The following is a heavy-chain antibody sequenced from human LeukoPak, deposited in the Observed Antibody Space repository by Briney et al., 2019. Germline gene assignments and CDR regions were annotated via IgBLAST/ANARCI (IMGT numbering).Heavy chain of an antibody. CDR3: ARDTTTVVTRYFDY. D-gene: IGHD4-23*01. V-gene: IGHV1-24*01. CDR2: FDPEDGET. J-gene: IGHJ4*02. Sequence: ASVKVSCKVSGYTLTELSMHWVRQAPGKGLEWMGGFDPEDGETIYAQKFQGRVTITADKSTSTAYMELSSLRSEDTAVYYCARDTTTVVTRYFDYWGQGTLVTVSS. CDR1: GYTLTELS.